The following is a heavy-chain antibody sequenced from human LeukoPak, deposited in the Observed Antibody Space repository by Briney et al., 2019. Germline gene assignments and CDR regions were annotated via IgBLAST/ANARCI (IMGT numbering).Heavy chain of an antibody. Sequence: GGSLRLSCTAPGFTFSNYAMTWVRQAPGKGLEWVSSISGTGGRTYSADSVKGRFTISRDNSKNTLYLQMKNLRVEHTAVYYCAKGLHGGVGYGVDVWGQGTTVSVSS. CDR1: GFTFSNYA. D-gene: IGHD3-16*01. CDR2: ISGTGGRT. V-gene: IGHV3-23*01. CDR3: AKGLHGGVGYGVDV. J-gene: IGHJ6*02.